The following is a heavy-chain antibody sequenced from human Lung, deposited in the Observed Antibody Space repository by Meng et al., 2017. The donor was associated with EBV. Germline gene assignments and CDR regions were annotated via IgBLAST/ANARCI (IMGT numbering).Heavy chain of an antibody. D-gene: IGHD6-19*01. CDR1: GGSVDSGAYS. Sequence: QVQLQEPGPGLVKPSQTLSLTCTGSGGSVDSGAYSWSSIRQRPGKGLEWIGYIYYSGSTFYTPSLKSRATLSVDTSKNQFSLKLNSVTAADTAVYYCARLRLVWMFDYWGQGALVTVSS. J-gene: IGHJ4*02. CDR3: ARLRLVWMFDY. V-gene: IGHV4-31*03. CDR2: IYYSGST.